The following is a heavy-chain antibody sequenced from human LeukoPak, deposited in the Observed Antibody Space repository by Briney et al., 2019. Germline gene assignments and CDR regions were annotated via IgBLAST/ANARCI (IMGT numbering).Heavy chain of an antibody. J-gene: IGHJ4*02. V-gene: IGHV3-30*04. Sequence: GGSLRLSCAASGFTFSSYAMHWVRQAPGKGLEWVAVISYDGSNKYYADSVKGRFTISRDNTKNTLYLQMNSLRAEDTAVYYCAREVVVAATAYYFVYWGQGTLVTVSS. CDR2: ISYDGSNK. CDR3: AREVVVAATAYYFVY. CDR1: GFTFSSYA. D-gene: IGHD2-15*01.